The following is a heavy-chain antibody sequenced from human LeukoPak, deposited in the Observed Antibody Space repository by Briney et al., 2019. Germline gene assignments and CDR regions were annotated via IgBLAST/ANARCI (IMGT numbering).Heavy chain of an antibody. CDR3: ARHYGP. V-gene: IGHV4-34*01. J-gene: IGHJ5*02. CDR1: GASFSCYY. Sequence: SETLSPTWAVCGASFSCYYRSWIRQPPGKGLGWLGSIYESGSTYYNPSFKSRVTISVDTSETQFSLKLTSVTAADTAVYYGARHYGPWGQGTLVTVSS. CDR2: IYESGST. D-gene: IGHD3-16*01.